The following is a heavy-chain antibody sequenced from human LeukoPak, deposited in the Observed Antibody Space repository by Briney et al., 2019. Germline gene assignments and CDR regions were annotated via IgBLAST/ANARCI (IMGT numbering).Heavy chain of an antibody. V-gene: IGHV1-18*01. D-gene: IGHD3-10*01. CDR2: ISAYNGNT. CDR1: GYTFTSYG. J-gene: IGHJ6*02. Sequence: ASVKVSCKASGYTFTSYGISWVRQAPGQGLEWMGWISAYNGNTNYAQKLQGRVTITTDTSTSTAYMELRSLRSDDTAVYYCARDGTYGSGSYYIRLDYYYYYGMDVWGQGTTVTVSS. CDR3: ARDGTYGSGSYYIRLDYYYYYGMDV.